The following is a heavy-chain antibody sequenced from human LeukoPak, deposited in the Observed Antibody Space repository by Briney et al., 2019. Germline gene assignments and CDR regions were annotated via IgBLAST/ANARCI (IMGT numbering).Heavy chain of an antibody. CDR3: ARVGAMVATLGSEYYFDY. D-gene: IGHD5-12*01. Sequence: GGSLRLSCAASGFTVSSNYMSWVRQAPGKGLEWVSVIYSGGSTYYADSVKGRFTISRDNSKNTLYLQMNSLRAEDTAVYYCARVGAMVATLGSEYYFDYWGQGTLVTVSS. CDR1: GFTVSSNY. J-gene: IGHJ4*02. V-gene: IGHV3-66*01. CDR2: IYSGGST.